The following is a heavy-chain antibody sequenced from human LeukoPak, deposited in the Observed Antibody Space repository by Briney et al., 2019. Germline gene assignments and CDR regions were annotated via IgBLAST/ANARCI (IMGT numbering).Heavy chain of an antibody. CDR3: ARANGGSYYYFDY. Sequence: PSETLSPTCTVSGGSISSYYWSWIRQPPGKGLEWIGYIYYSGSTNYNPSLKSRVTISVDTSKNQFSLKLSSVTAADTAVYYCARANGGSYYYFDYWGQGTLVAVSS. CDR1: GGSISSYY. J-gene: IGHJ4*02. CDR2: IYYSGST. D-gene: IGHD1-26*01. V-gene: IGHV4-59*01.